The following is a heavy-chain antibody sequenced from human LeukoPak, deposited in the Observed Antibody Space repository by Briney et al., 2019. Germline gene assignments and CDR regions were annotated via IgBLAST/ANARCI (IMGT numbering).Heavy chain of an antibody. CDR1: GFTFSYHW. J-gene: IGHJ4*02. CDR3: AKDSYSKGDF. V-gene: IGHV3-7*01. D-gene: IGHD6-13*01. CDR2: IKNDGAVK. Sequence: GGSLRLSCAASGFTFSYHWMTWVRPAPGKGLEWVANIKNDGAVKKYVDSVKGRFTISRDNAKNSLYLQMNSLRAEDTAVYYCAKDSYSKGDFWGQGVLVTVSS.